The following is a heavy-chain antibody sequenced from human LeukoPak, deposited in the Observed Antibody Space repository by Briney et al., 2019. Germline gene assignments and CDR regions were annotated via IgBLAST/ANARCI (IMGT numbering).Heavy chain of an antibody. Sequence: GGSLRLSCAASGFTFSSYWMHWVRQAPGKGLVWVSRINADGSSTSYADSVKGRFTISRDNAKNTLYLQMNSLRAEDTAVYYCARGGGYYGNWFDPWGQGTLVTVSS. D-gene: IGHD3-3*01. V-gene: IGHV3-74*01. J-gene: IGHJ5*02. CDR3: ARGGGYYGNWFDP. CDR2: INADGSST. CDR1: GFTFSSYW.